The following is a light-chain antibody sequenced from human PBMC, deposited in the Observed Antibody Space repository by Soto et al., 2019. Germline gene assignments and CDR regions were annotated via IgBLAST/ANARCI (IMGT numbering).Light chain of an antibody. V-gene: IGKV3-20*01. J-gene: IGKJ4*01. Sequence: EIVLTQSPGTLSLSPGEGATLSCRASQSVSSNYLAWYHHKPGQAPRLLIYGASSRATGVPDRFSGSGSGTDFPLTISRLEPEDFAVYYCQQYGSSPLTFGGGTKVEIK. CDR1: QSVSSNY. CDR3: QQYGSSPLT. CDR2: GAS.